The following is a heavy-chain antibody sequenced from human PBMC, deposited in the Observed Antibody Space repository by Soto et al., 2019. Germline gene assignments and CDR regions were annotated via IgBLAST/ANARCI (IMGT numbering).Heavy chain of an antibody. V-gene: IGHV3-48*03. D-gene: IGHD3-22*01. J-gene: IGHJ5*02. CDR2: ISRRGDSF. CDR3: AREVLGDQYYDSAGYYNWLDP. Sequence: GSLILSCAASGFTFSSYEMNWVRQAPGKGLEWVSYISRRGDSFDYTESVRGRFTISRDNAKNSLYLQMNSLRADDTSVYFCAREVLGDQYYDSAGYYNWLDPWGQGTLVTVSS. CDR1: GFTFSSYE.